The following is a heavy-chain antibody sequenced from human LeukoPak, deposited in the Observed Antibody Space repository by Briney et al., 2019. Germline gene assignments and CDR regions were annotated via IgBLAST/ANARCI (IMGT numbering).Heavy chain of an antibody. V-gene: IGHV4-61*01. CDR3: ARVLSRFDP. CDR1: GGSVSSGSYY. J-gene: IGHJ5*02. CDR2: IYYSGST. D-gene: IGHD3-16*02. Sequence: PSETLSLTCTVSGGSVSSGSYYWSWIRQPPGKGLEWIGYIYYSGSTNYNPSLKSRVTISLDTSKNQVSLTLSSVTAADTAAYYCARVLSRFDPWGQGTLVTVSS.